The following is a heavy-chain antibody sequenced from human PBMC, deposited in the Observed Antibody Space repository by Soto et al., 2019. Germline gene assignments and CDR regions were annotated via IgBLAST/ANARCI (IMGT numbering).Heavy chain of an antibody. CDR3: AGDSPLMYGGGYYFYYYYYGMDV. V-gene: IGHV1-69*13. Sequence: SVKVSCKASGGTFSSYAISWVRQAPGQGLEWMGGIIPIFGTANYAQKFQGRVTITADESTSTAYMELSSLRSDDTAVYCCAGDSPLMYGGGYYFYYYYYGMDVWG. CDR1: GGTFSSYA. J-gene: IGHJ6*02. CDR2: IIPIFGTA. D-gene: IGHD1-26*01.